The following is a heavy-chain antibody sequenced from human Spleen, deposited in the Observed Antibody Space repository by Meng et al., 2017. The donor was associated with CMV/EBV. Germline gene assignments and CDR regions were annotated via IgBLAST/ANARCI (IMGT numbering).Heavy chain of an antibody. J-gene: IGHJ4*02. CDR2: IYSGGST. CDR1: GFTVSSNY. D-gene: IGHD3-10*01. Sequence: VRQLACGGGLIQPGGSLSLSCAASGFTVSSNYMSWVRQAPGKGLEWVSVIYSGGSTYYADSVKGRFTISRDNSKNTLYLQMNSLRAEDTAVYYCARFGELSFDYWGQGTLVTVSS. CDR3: ARFGELSFDY. V-gene: IGHV3-53*01.